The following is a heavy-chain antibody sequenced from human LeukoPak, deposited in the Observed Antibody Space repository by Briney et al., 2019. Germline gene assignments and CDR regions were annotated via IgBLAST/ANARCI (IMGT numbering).Heavy chain of an antibody. CDR3: AKEYSGSFSPFPSYFDY. J-gene: IGHJ4*02. CDR1: GFTFSSYE. Sequence: GGSLRLSCAASGFTFSSYEMNWVRQAPGKGLEWVSTISGSAGRTYYADSVKGRFTISRDNSKNTLYLQMNSLRAEDTAVYYCAKEYSGSFSPFPSYFDYWGQGTQVTVSS. D-gene: IGHD1-26*01. V-gene: IGHV3-23*01. CDR2: ISGSAGRT.